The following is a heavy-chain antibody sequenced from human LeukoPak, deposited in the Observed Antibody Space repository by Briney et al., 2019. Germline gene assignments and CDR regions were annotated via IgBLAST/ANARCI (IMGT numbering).Heavy chain of an antibody. J-gene: IGHJ4*02. D-gene: IGHD5-18*01. Sequence: GGSLRLSRAASGFTFRSYSMKWLRQAPGKGLEWVSSISSSRSYIYYADSVKGRFTISRDNAKNSLYLQMSSLRAEDTAVYYCASVDTAMVTMDYWGQGTLVTVSS. V-gene: IGHV3-21*01. CDR2: ISSSRSYI. CDR3: ASVDTAMVTMDY. CDR1: GFTFRSYS.